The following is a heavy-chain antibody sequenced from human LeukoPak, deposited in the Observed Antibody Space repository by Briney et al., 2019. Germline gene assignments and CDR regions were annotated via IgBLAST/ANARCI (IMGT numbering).Heavy chain of an antibody. CDR1: GFTLSDFA. V-gene: IGHV3-23*01. CDR3: AKALHYSSSWYFDY. J-gene: IGHJ4*02. D-gene: IGHD6-13*01. CDR2: ISGSAGAT. Sequence: PGGSLRLSCAPSGFTLSDFAMSRVRQAPGKGLESVAAISGSAGATHYADSVKGRFTISRDNSKNTLYLHMSSLRAEDTAVYYCAKALHYSSSWYFDYWGQGTLVTVSS.